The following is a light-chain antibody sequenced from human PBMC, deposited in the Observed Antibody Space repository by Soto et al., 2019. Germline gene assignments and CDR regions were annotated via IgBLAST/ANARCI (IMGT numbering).Light chain of an antibody. CDR1: QTINSY. J-gene: IGKJ3*01. CDR2: DAS. V-gene: IGKV3-11*01. CDR3: QQRSNWPLT. Sequence: EIVLTQSPATLSLSPGERATLSCRASQTINSYLAWYQQKPGQAPRLLIYDASNRATGFPARFSGSGSGTDFTLTISSLEPEAFAVYYCQQRSNWPLTFGPGTKVDI.